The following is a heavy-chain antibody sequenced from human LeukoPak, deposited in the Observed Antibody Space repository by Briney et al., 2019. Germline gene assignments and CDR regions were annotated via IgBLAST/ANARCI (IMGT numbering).Heavy chain of an antibody. J-gene: IGHJ4*02. V-gene: IGHV4-39*07. CDR1: GGSISSSSYY. Sequence: SETLSLTCTVSGGSISSSSYYWGWIRQPPGKGLEWIGSIYYSGSTYYNPSLKSRVTISVDTSKNQFSLKLSSVTAADTAVYYCARSLPPGRFDYWGQGTLVTVSS. D-gene: IGHD3-16*02. CDR3: ARSLPPGRFDY. CDR2: IYYSGST.